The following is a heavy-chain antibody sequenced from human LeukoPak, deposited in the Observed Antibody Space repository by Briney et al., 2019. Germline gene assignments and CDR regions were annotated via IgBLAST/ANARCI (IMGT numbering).Heavy chain of an antibody. Sequence: PGGSLRLSCAASGFTFSSYAMHWVRQAPGKGLEWVAVISYDGSNKYYADSVKGRFTISRDNSKNTLYLQMKSLRAEDKAVYYCARVVGSSGWYLGYRGQGTLVTVSS. D-gene: IGHD6-19*01. CDR3: ARVVGSSGWYLGY. CDR1: GFTFSSYA. CDR2: ISYDGSNK. J-gene: IGHJ4*02. V-gene: IGHV3-30*01.